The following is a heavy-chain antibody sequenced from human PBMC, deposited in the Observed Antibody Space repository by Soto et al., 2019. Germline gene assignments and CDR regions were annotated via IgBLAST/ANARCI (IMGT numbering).Heavy chain of an antibody. CDR1: GGSISSYY. J-gene: IGHJ4*02. CDR3: GATPRN. V-gene: IGHV4-59*01. Sequence: SETLSLTCTVSGGSISSYYWSWIRQPPGKGLEWIGYISNSGSTNYNPSIKSRVTISVDTSKSQISLNLISVTAADTAVYYCGATPRNWGQGTLVTVSS. D-gene: IGHD1-26*01. CDR2: ISNSGST.